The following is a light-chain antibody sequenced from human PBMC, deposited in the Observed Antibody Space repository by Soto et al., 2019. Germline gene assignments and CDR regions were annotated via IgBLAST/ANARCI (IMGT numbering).Light chain of an antibody. CDR1: QSLLHSNGYNY. J-gene: IGKJ3*01. CDR3: MQALQSGVT. Sequence: DVVMTQSPLSLPVTPGEAASISCRSSQSLLHSNGYNYVDWYLQKPGQSPQLLIYLGSNRASGVPDRFSGSGSGTDFTLTISRVEAEDVGIYYCMQALQSGVTVDPGTRVDI. CDR2: LGS. V-gene: IGKV2-28*01.